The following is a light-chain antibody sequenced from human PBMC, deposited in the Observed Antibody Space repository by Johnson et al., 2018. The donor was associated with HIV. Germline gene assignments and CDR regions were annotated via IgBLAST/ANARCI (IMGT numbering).Light chain of an antibody. J-gene: IGLJ1*01. CDR3: GTWDSSLTTSYV. Sequence: QSVLTQPPSVSAAPGQKVTISCSGSSSNIGSNYVSWYQQLPGTAPKLLIYENNKRPSEIPDRFSGSKSGTSATLGITGLQTGDEADYYCGTWDSSLTTSYVFGTGTKVIVV. CDR1: SSNIGSNY. V-gene: IGLV1-51*02. CDR2: ENN.